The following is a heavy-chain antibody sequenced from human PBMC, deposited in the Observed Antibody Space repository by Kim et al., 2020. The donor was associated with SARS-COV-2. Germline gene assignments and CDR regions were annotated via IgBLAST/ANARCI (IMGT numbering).Heavy chain of an antibody. CDR2: ISYDGSNK. CDR1: GFTFSSYG. CDR3: AKDPRWYDFWSGYLNGMDV. Sequence: GGSLRLSCAASGFTFSSYGMHWVRQAPGKGLEWVAVISYDGSNKYYADSVKGRFTISRDNSKNTLYLQMNSLRAEDTAVYYCAKDPRWYDFWSGYLNGMDVWGQGTTVTVSS. D-gene: IGHD3-3*01. V-gene: IGHV3-30*18. J-gene: IGHJ6*02.